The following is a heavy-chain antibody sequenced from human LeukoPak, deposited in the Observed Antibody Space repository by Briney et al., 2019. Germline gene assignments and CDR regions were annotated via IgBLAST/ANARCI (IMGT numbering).Heavy chain of an antibody. CDR1: GGTFSSYA. Sequence: ASVKVSCKASGGTFSSYAISWVRQAPGQGLEWMGRIIPIFGTANYAQRFQGRVTITTDESTSTAYMELSSLRSGDTAVYYCARGRYDFWSGPREGAFDIWGQGAMVTVSS. J-gene: IGHJ3*02. CDR2: IIPIFGTA. D-gene: IGHD3-3*01. CDR3: ARGRYDFWSGPREGAFDI. V-gene: IGHV1-69*05.